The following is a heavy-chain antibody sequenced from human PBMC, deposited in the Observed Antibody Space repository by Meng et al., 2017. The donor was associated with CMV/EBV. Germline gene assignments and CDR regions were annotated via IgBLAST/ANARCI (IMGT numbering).Heavy chain of an antibody. V-gene: IGHV1-2*02. J-gene: IGHJ4*02. Sequence: SGYTFTGYYIHWVRHAPGQGPDWMGWINHNGGGTNYAQKFQGRVTMTLDTSISTAYMELSRLRSDDTAVYYCARRIVVVPAAYLGYWGQGTLVTVSS. CDR2: INHNGGGT. CDR3: ARRIVVVPAAYLGY. D-gene: IGHD2-2*01. CDR1: GYTFTGYY.